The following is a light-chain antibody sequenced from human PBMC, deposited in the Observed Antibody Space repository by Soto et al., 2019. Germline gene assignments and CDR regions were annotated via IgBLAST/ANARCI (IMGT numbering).Light chain of an antibody. J-gene: IGLJ1*01. CDR2: DVS. Sequence: QLVLTQPRSLSGSPGQSVTISCTGTSNDVGGYNFVSWYQQHPGKVPKLIIYDVSLRPSGVPDRFSASKSGITASLTISGLQAEDEADYYCCSYVGSDSSFVFGSGTKVTVL. CDR1: SNDVGGYNF. V-gene: IGLV2-11*01. CDR3: CSYVGSDSSFV.